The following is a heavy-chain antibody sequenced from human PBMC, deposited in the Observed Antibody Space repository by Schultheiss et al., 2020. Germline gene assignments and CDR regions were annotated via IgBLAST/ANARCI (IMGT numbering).Heavy chain of an antibody. Sequence: GSLRLSCAASGFTFSSYSMNWVRQAPGKGLEWVSSISSSSSYIYYADSVKGRFTISRDNAKNSLYLQMNSLRAEDTAVYYCARDARIAARYFDYWGQGTLVTVSS. CDR3: ARDARIAARYFDY. V-gene: IGHV3-21*01. CDR1: GFTFSSYS. CDR2: ISSSSSYI. D-gene: IGHD6-6*01. J-gene: IGHJ4*02.